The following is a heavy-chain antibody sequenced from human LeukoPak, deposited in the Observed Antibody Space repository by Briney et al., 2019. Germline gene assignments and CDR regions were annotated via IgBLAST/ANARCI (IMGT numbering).Heavy chain of an antibody. J-gene: IGHJ4*02. CDR1: GFSFSDYW. CDR2: INSDGSSK. V-gene: IGHV3-74*01. CDR3: ARDRIVDSVIYFDS. D-gene: IGHD3-16*02. Sequence: GGSLRLSCAASGFSFSDYWMYWVRQAPGKGLVWVSRINSDGSSKNYADSVKGRFTISRDNAKNTHYLQMNSLRAEDTAVYYCARDRIVDSVIYFDSWGQGTLVTVSS.